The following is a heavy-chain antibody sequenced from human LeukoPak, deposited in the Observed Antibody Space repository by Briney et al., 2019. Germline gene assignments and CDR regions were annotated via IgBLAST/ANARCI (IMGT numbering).Heavy chain of an antibody. D-gene: IGHD5-18*01. J-gene: IGHJ3*02. CDR3: ARDLGVMVRAFDI. Sequence: SETLSLTCTVSGGSISTYYWSWIRQPPGKRLEWIGYIYYSGSTSYNPSLKSRVTISVDTSKNQISLKLSSVTAADTAVYYCARDLGVMVRAFDIWGQGTMVTVSS. CDR1: GGSISTYY. V-gene: IGHV4-59*01. CDR2: IYYSGST.